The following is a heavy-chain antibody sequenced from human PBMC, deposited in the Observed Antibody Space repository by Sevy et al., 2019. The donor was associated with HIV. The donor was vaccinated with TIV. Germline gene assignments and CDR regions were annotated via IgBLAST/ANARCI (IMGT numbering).Heavy chain of an antibody. CDR2: ISSDGSST. CDR3: VRGIGGDTSSCYY. J-gene: IGHJ4*02. D-gene: IGHD6-13*01. CDR1: GFTFSSYW. V-gene: IGHV3-74*01. Sequence: GGSLRFSCAASGFTFSSYWMHWVRQAPGKGLVWVSRISSDGSSTSYADSVKGRFTISRDNAKNTLYLQMNSLRAEDTAVYYCVRGIGGDTSSCYYRGQGTLVTVSS.